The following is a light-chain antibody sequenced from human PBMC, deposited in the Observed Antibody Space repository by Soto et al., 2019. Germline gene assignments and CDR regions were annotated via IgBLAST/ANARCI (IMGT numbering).Light chain of an antibody. Sequence: EIVLTQSPATLSLSPGERATLSCRASQNVANYLDWYQQKPGQAPRLLSYESSNRATGIAARFSGSGSGTDFTLTISSLEHEDFAVYYCQQYNSWTLTFGGGTKVDIK. CDR1: QNVANY. CDR2: ESS. V-gene: IGKV3-11*01. J-gene: IGKJ4*01. CDR3: QQYNSWTLT.